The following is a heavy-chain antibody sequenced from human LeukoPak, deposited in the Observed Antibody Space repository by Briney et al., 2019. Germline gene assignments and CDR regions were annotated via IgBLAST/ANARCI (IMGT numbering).Heavy chain of an antibody. CDR1: GFTFSSYA. D-gene: IGHD2-21*02. V-gene: IGHV3-30-3*01. Sequence: PGGSLRLSCAASGFTFSSYAMHWVRQAPGKGLEWVAVISYDGSNKYYADSVKGRFTISRDNSKNTLYLQMNSLRAEDTAVYYCAREKSYCGGDCYSTPYDAFDIWGQGTMVTVSS. CDR3: AREKSYCGGDCYSTPYDAFDI. CDR2: ISYDGSNK. J-gene: IGHJ3*02.